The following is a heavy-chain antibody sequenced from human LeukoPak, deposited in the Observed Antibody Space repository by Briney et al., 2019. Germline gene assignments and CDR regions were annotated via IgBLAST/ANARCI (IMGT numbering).Heavy chain of an antibody. V-gene: IGHV1-18*04. CDR2: INVSNGDA. CDR1: GYTFTGYY. D-gene: IGHD3-10*01. J-gene: IGHJ4*02. CDR3: ARDRYTGGVLLWFGDFDY. Sequence: GASVKVSCKASGYTFTGYYMHWVRQAPGQGLEWMGWINVSNGDAKYGQNLQGRVTMTTDTSTSTVYMELRSLRSDDTAVYYCARDRYTGGVLLWFGDFDYWGQGTLVTVSS.